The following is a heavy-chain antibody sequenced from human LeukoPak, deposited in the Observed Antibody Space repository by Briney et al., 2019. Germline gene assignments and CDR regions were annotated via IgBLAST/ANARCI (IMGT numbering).Heavy chain of an antibody. V-gene: IGHV3-11*01. CDR3: AREMTYLASWARQYYFDY. CDR2: ISSSGSTI. D-gene: IGHD2-21*02. J-gene: IGHJ4*02. Sequence: GGSLRLSCAASGFTFSDYYMSWIRQAPGKGLEWVSYISSSGSTIYYADSVKGRFTISRDNAKNSLYLQMNSLRAEDTAVYYCAREMTYLASWARQYYFDYWGQGTLVTVSS. CDR1: GFTFSDYY.